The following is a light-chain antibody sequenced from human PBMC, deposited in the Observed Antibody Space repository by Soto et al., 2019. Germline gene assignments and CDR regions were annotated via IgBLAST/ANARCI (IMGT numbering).Light chain of an antibody. CDR2: WAS. J-gene: IGKJ1*01. CDR3: HQYYSNPQT. CDR1: QSILYTSSTRNY. Sequence: DIVMTQSPDSLAVSLGERATLNCKSSQSILYTSSTRNYLAWYQYKPGQPTKLLVYWASTRESGVPARFSGSGSETDFTLTISSLLAEDAAGYYCHQYYSNPQTFGQGTRVEIK. V-gene: IGKV4-1*01.